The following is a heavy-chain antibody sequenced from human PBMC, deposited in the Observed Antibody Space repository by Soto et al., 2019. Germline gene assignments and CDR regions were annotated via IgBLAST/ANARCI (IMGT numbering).Heavy chain of an antibody. CDR1: GFSFSSFA. CDR3: AKTTDGWFSAFEI. D-gene: IGHD6-19*01. V-gene: IGHV3-23*01. J-gene: IGHJ3*02. CDR2: IGGSGIIT. Sequence: GGSLRLSCRASGFSFSSFAMTWVRQAPGKGLEWVSSIGGSGIITYYTDSVKGRFTISRDNSGNTLFLHMNSLRAEDTAVYFCAKTTDGWFSAFEIWGQGTVVTVSS.